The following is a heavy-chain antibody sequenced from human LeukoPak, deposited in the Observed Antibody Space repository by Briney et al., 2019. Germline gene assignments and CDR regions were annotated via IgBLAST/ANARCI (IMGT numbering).Heavy chain of an antibody. CDR3: ARDYRKYYYDSSGYCDY. Sequence: PGGSLRLSCAASGFTFSDYYMSWIRQAPGKGLEWVSYISSSGSTIYYADSVKGRFTISRDNARNSLYQQMNSLRAEDTAVYYCARDYRKYYYDSSGYCDYWGQGTLVTVSS. CDR1: GFTFSDYY. V-gene: IGHV3-11*04. J-gene: IGHJ4*02. D-gene: IGHD3-22*01. CDR2: ISSSGSTI.